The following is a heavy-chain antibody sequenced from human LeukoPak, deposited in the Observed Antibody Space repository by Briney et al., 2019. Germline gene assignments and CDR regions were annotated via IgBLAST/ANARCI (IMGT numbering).Heavy chain of an antibody. V-gene: IGHV1-69*13. D-gene: IGHD4-23*01. CDR2: IIPFIGTA. J-gene: IGHJ5*02. Sequence: GASVTVSCKASGGTFSSYAISWVRQAPGQGLEWIGGIIPFIGTANYAQKFQDRVTITADESTTTAYMELNSLTSEDTAVYYCARDTDVAPFDPWGQGTLVTVSS. CDR1: GGTFSSYA. CDR3: ARDTDVAPFDP.